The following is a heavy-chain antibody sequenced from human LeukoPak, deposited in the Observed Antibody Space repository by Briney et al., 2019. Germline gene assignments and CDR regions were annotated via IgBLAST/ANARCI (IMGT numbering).Heavy chain of an antibody. Sequence: PGGSLRLSCAASGFTFSSYAMHWVRQAPGKGLEWVAVISYDGSNKYYADSVKGRFTISRDNSKNTLYLQMNSLRAEDTAVYYCAREPCSSSWYYFDYWGQGTLVTVSS. CDR1: GFTFSSYA. J-gene: IGHJ4*02. CDR3: AREPCSSSWYYFDY. CDR2: ISYDGSNK. D-gene: IGHD6-13*01. V-gene: IGHV3-30-3*01.